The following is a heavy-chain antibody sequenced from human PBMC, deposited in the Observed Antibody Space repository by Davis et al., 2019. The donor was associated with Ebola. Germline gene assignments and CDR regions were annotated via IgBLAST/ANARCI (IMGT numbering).Heavy chain of an antibody. Sequence: ASVKVSCKASGYTFTGYYMHWVRQAPGQGLEWMGWINPNSGGTNYAQKFQGRVTMTRDTSISTAYMELSRLRSDDTAVYYCARAYWGSSRGVAKGWFDPWGQGTLVTVSS. J-gene: IGHJ5*02. CDR1: GYTFTGYY. D-gene: IGHD3-16*01. V-gene: IGHV1-2*02. CDR2: INPNSGGT. CDR3: ARAYWGSSRGVAKGWFDP.